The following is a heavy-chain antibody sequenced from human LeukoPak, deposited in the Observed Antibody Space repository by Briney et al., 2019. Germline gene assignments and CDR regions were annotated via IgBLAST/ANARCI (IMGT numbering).Heavy chain of an antibody. Sequence: SETLSLTCTVSGGVIRTYYWSWIRQPPGKGLEYIGYIYYTGSTTYNPSLESRVTMSVDTSKNQFSLQLTPVTASDTAVYHCARETYCSGGTCFFGPDYWGQGTLVTVSS. J-gene: IGHJ4*02. CDR1: GGVIRTYY. V-gene: IGHV4-59*12. D-gene: IGHD2-15*01. CDR2: IYYTGST. CDR3: ARETYCSGGTCFFGPDY.